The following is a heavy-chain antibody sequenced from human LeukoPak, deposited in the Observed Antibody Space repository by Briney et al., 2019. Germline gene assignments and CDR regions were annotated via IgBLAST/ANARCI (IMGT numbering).Heavy chain of an antibody. CDR2: ISYDGSNK. CDR3: AKDRGDVGFDP. V-gene: IGHV3-30*18. CDR1: GFTFSSYG. J-gene: IGHJ5*02. Sequence: PGRSLRLSCAASGFTFSSYGMHWVRQAPGKGLEWVAVISYDGSNKYYADSVKGRFTITRDNSKNTLYLQMNSLRAEDTAVYYCAKDRGDVGFDPWGQGTLVTVSS. D-gene: IGHD1-26*01.